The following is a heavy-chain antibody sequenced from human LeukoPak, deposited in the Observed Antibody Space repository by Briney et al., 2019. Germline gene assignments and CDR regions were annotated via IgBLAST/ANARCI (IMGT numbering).Heavy chain of an antibody. CDR2: ISSSSSYI. J-gene: IGHJ4*02. Sequence: GGSLRLSCAASGFTFSSYSMTWVRQAPGKGLEWVSSISSSSSYIYYANSVKGRFTISRDNAKNSLYLQMNSLRAEDTAVYYCAMGIAVAGYEIDYWGQGTLVTVSS. CDR1: GFTFSSYS. CDR3: AMGIAVAGYEIDY. D-gene: IGHD6-19*01. V-gene: IGHV3-21*01.